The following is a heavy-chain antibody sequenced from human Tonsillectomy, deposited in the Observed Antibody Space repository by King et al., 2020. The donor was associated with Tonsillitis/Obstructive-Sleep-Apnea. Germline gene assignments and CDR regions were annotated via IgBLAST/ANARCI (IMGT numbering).Heavy chain of an antibody. CDR2: ISYDGSNK. J-gene: IGHJ4*02. V-gene: IGHV3-30*18. Sequence: VQLVESGGGVVQPGRSLRLSCAASGLTFSSYGMHWVRKAQGKGLEWVAVISYDGSNKYYADSVKGRFTISGDNSKNTLYLQMNSLRAEDTAVYYCAKDRFDFWSGSDYWGQGTLVTVSS. CDR1: GLTFSSYG. CDR3: AKDRFDFWSGSDY. D-gene: IGHD3-3*01.